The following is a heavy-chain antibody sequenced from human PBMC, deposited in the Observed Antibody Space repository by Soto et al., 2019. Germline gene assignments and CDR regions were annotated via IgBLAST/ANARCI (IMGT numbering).Heavy chain of an antibody. V-gene: IGHV4-59*01. CDR2: IYSSGST. CDR1: GGSISSYY. CDR3: ARSFNYYYYGMDV. J-gene: IGHJ6*02. Sequence: PSETLSLTCTVSGGSISSYYWSWIRQPPGKGLEWIGYIYSSGSTNYNPSLKSRVTISVDTSKNQFSLNLSSVTAADTAVYYCARSFNYYYYGMDVWGQGTTVTVSS.